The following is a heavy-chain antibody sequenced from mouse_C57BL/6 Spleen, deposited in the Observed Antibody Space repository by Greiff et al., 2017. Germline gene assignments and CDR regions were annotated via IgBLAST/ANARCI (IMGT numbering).Heavy chain of an antibody. Sequence: VQRVESGAELVKPGASVKMSCKASGYTFTTYPIEWMKQNHGKSLEWIGNFHPYNDDTKYNEKFKGKATLTVEKSSSTFYLELSRLTSDDSAVYYCARQGSSYPYAMDYWGQGTSVTVSS. CDR3: ARQGSSYPYAMDY. CDR1: GYTFTTYP. CDR2: FHPYNDDT. J-gene: IGHJ4*01. V-gene: IGHV1-47*01. D-gene: IGHD1-1*01.